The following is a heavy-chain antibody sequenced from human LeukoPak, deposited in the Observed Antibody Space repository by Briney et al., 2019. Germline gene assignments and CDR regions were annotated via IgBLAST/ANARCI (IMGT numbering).Heavy chain of an antibody. CDR3: AKDISSSIAARPGYDVAFDI. J-gene: IGHJ3*02. Sequence: GGSLRLSCAASGFTFSSYGMHWVRQAPGKGLEWVAFIRYDGSNKYYADSVKGRFTISRDNAKNSLYLQMNSLRAEDMALYYCAKDISSSIAARPGYDVAFDIWGQGTMVTVSS. V-gene: IGHV3-30*02. CDR1: GFTFSSYG. D-gene: IGHD6-6*01. CDR2: IRYDGSNK.